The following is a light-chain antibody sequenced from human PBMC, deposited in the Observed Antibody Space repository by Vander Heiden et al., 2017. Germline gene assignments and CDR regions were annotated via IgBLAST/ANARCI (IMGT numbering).Light chain of an antibody. V-gene: IGKV3-20*01. CDR1: QSVSSGY. CDR3: QQDGYSPLT. Sequence: EIVLTLSPGTLSLSPGERATLSCRASQSVSSGYLAWYQQKPGQVHRLLIYGISSRASGIPDRFSGSGSGTDFTLTISRLEPEDFAVYYCQQDGYSPLTFGPRTKVDI. J-gene: IGKJ3*01. CDR2: GIS.